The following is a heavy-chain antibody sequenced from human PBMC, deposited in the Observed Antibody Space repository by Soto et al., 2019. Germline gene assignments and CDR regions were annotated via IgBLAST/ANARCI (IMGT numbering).Heavy chain of an antibody. J-gene: IGHJ3*01. CDR1: NSSLGAFH. Sequence: QVHLEQWGAGLLKPSETLSLTCAIYNSSLGAFHWTWISQPPGKGLEWMGELIHCGSTNYNPSLKSRVTCSLDPYKSPFSLHVMSVTAADTAVYYCARSPLSYDYVRQTWREVGDSFDVWGRGTSVTVSS. CDR3: ARSPLSYDYVRQTWREVGDSFDV. D-gene: IGHD3-10*02. CDR2: LIHCGST. V-gene: IGHV4-34*02.